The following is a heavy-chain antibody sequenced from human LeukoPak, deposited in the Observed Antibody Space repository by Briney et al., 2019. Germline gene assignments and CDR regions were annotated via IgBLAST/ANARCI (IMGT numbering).Heavy chain of an antibody. CDR2: INPNNGGT. J-gene: IGHJ4*02. D-gene: IGHD6-13*01. V-gene: IGHV1-2*02. CDR3: ARGAATYYFDY. Sequence: ASVKVSCKASGYTFTGYYMHWVRQAPGQGLEWMGWINPNNGGTNYAQKFQGRVTMTRDTSISTAYMELSRLRSDDTAVYYCARGAATYYFDYWGQGTLVTVSS. CDR1: GYTFTGYY.